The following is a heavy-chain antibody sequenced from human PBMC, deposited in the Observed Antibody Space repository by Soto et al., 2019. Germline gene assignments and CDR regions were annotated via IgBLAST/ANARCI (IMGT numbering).Heavy chain of an antibody. D-gene: IGHD2-15*01. J-gene: IGHJ3*02. CDR1: GFTFSTYA. V-gene: IGHV3-23*01. CDR3: AKGRGDHPWWVFDI. Sequence: EVRLLESGGGLVQPGGSLRLSCAASGFTFSTYAMTWVRQAPGKGLEWVSLLTGSGDNTYYADSVKGRFTISRDNFKNSLYVQMNSLRAEDTAVYYCAKGRGDHPWWVFDIWGQGTMVTVSS. CDR2: LTGSGDNT.